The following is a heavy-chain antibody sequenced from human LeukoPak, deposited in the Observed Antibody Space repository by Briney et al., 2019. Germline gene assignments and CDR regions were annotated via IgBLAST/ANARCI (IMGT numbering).Heavy chain of an antibody. CDR1: GFTFSSYA. Sequence: QAGGSLRLSCAASGFTFSSYAMHWVRQAPGKGLEWVAVISYDGSNKYYADSVKGRFTISKDNAKNSLYLQMNSLRAEDTAVYYCARAGGSTVPHSDYWGQGTLVTVSS. V-gene: IGHV3-30-3*01. CDR3: ARAGGSTVPHSDY. CDR2: ISYDGSNK. J-gene: IGHJ4*02. D-gene: IGHD4-17*01.